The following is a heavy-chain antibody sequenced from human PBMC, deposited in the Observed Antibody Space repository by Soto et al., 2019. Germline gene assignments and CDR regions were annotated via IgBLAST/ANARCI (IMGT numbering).Heavy chain of an antibody. Sequence: QVQLQESGPGLVKPSETLSLTCTVSGGSVSSGSYYWSWIRQPPGKGLEWIGYIYYSGSTNYNPTLKSRVTISVDTSKNQFSLKLSSVTAADTAVYYCARSQRPEYYYYYYGMDVWGQGTTVTVSS. J-gene: IGHJ6*02. CDR3: ARSQRPEYYYYYYGMDV. D-gene: IGHD6-25*01. CDR1: GGSVSSGSYY. V-gene: IGHV4-61*01. CDR2: IYYSGST.